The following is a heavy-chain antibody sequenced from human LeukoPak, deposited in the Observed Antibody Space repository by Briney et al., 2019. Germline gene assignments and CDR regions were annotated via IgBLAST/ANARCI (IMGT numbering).Heavy chain of an antibody. CDR3: ASVFPGDGGNPNFDY. Sequence: SETLSRTCTVSGGSISSSSYDWGWIRQPPGKGLEWIGSIYYSGSTYYNPSLKRRVTISVDTSKNQFSLKLSSVTSEDTAVYYCASVFPGDGGNPNFDYWGQGTLVTVSS. CDR2: IYYSGST. J-gene: IGHJ4*02. D-gene: IGHD4-23*01. V-gene: IGHV4-39*01. CDR1: GGSISSSSYD.